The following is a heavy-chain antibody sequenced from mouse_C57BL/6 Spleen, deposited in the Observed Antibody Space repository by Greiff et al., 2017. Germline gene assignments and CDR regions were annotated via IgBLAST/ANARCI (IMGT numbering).Heavy chain of an antibody. V-gene: IGHV1-59*01. CDR1: GYTFTSYW. CDR3: ARAHYYVISHYAMDY. J-gene: IGHJ4*01. CDR2: IDPADCYT. D-gene: IGHD1-1*01. Sequence: QVQLQQPGAELVRPGTSVKLSCKASGYTFTSYWMHWVKQRPGQGLEWIGVIDPADCYTNYNQKFKGKATLTVDTSSSTAYMQLSSLTSEDSAVYYLARAHYYVISHYAMDYWGQGTSVTVSS.